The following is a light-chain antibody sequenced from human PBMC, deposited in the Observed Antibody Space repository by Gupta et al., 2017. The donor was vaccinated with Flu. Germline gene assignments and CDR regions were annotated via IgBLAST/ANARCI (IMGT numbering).Light chain of an antibody. V-gene: IGLV3-1*01. Sequence: SYGLTQPPSVSVSPGHTATITCSGDKLADKSISLYQQKTGQYPILVIYKDAVRPSGIPERISGFKSGNTATRTIAGTKAMDEGDFYCQRGYNSNYVFGGGTQ. J-gene: IGLJ1*01. CDR1: KLADKS. CDR2: KDA. CDR3: QRGYNSNYV.